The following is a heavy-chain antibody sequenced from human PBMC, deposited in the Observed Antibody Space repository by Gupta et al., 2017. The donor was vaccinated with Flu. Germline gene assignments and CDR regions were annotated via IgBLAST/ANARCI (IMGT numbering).Heavy chain of an antibody. J-gene: IGHJ5*02. V-gene: IGHV1-2*06. Sequence: QVQLVQSGAEVKKPGASVKVSCKASEYTFTAYYINWVRQAPGQGLEWMGRINPHSGTTNYEQKFQGRVTVTMDTSISTAYMDLSRLRSDDTAVYYCAREKHCSTSSCYRWFDPWGQGTLVTVSS. CDR3: AREKHCSTSSCYRWFDP. CDR2: INPHSGTT. CDR1: EYTFTAYY. D-gene: IGHD2-2*02.